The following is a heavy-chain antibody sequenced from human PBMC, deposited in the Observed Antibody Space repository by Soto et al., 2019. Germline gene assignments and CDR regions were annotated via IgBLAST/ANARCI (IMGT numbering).Heavy chain of an antibody. Sequence: EVQLVESGGGLVKPGGSLRLSCAASGFTFSDAWINWVRQAPGKGLEWVGRIKSKTDGGTTDFAAPVKGRFAISRDDLKNMLYLQTNSLKTEDTAVYYCTTDSHFTMILVRFDFWGLGTLVTVSS. D-gene: IGHD3-22*01. CDR2: IKSKTDGGTT. V-gene: IGHV3-15*07. CDR3: TTDSHFTMILVRFDF. J-gene: IGHJ4*01. CDR1: GFTFSDAW.